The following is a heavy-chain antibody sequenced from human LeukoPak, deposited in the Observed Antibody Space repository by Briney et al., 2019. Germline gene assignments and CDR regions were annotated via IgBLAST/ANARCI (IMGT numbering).Heavy chain of an antibody. Sequence: TSETVSLPCTVSGRSLSSCCYVWGWIRQPPGKALELIGSIFYSGSTYYNPSLNSRVTISIDTSKNQFSLRLSSVTAADTAVYYCARQMNTVTADYWGQGTLVTVSS. V-gene: IGHV4-39*01. D-gene: IGHD4-17*01. J-gene: IGHJ4*02. CDR3: ARQMNTVTADY. CDR1: GRSLSSCCYV. CDR2: IFYSGST.